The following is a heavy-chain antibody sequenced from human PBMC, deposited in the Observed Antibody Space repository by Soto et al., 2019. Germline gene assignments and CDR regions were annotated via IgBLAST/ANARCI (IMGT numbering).Heavy chain of an antibody. J-gene: IGHJ4*02. V-gene: IGHV4-30-2*01. CDR2: IYHSGST. CDR3: ARSMTTVTTNAY. CDR1: GGSISSGGYS. Sequence: PSETLSLTCAVSGGSISSGGYSWSWIRQPPGKGLQWIGYIYHSGSTYYNPSLKSRVTISVDRSKNQFSLKLTSVTAADTAVYYCARSMTTVTTNAYWGQGTLVTVS. D-gene: IGHD4-17*01.